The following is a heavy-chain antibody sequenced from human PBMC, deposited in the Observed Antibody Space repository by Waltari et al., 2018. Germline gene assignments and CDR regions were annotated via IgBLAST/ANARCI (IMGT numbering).Heavy chain of an antibody. D-gene: IGHD2-2*02. V-gene: IGHV3-23*01. CDR1: GFTFSSYA. J-gene: IGHJ5*02. CDR2: ISGSGGST. CDR3: AKASTIVVVPAAIRTGWFDP. Sequence: EVQLLESGGGLVQPGGSLRLSCAASGFTFSSYAMSWVRPAPGTGLEWVSAISGSGGSTYYADSVKGRFTISRDNSKNTLYLQMNSLRAEDTAVYYCAKASTIVVVPAAIRTGWFDPWGQGTLVTVSS.